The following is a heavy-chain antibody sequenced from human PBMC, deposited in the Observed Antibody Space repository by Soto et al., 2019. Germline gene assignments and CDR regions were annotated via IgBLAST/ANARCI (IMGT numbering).Heavy chain of an antibody. V-gene: IGHV3-30*18. D-gene: IGHD3-16*01. J-gene: IGHJ4*02. CDR2: ISYDGINK. CDR3: VQARGPFGDGRERGDY. CDR1: GFIFSSCG. Sequence: QVQLVESGGGVVQPGRSLRLSCAASGFIFSSCGMHWVRQAPGKGLEWVAVISYDGINKYYGDSVKGRFAISRDNSKNTLYLQMHSLSADDTAVYYCVQARGPFGDGRERGDYWGQGTLVAVSS.